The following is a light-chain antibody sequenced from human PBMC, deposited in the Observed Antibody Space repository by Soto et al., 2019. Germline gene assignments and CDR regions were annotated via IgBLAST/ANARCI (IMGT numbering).Light chain of an antibody. CDR2: DVS. CDR1: SSDVGGYNY. J-gene: IGLJ2*01. CDR3: SSYTSSSTFV. V-gene: IGLV2-14*01. Sequence: QSALTQPASVSGSPGQSITISCTGTSSDVGGYNYVSWYQQHPGKAPKLMIYDVSNRPSGVSNRFSGSKSGNTASLTISGLKAEDEADYYCSSYTSSSTFVFGGGTKLTVL.